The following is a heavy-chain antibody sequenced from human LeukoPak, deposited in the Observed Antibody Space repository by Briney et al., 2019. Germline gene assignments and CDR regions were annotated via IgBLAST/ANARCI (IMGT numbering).Heavy chain of an antibody. J-gene: IGHJ4*02. CDR2: INHTGST. V-gene: IGHV4-34*01. CDR3: ARGIPHYDILTGFASRGFDY. Sequence: SETLSLTCAVYGGSFSSYYWSWIRQPPGKGLEWIGEINHTGSTNYNPSLKSRVTISVDTSKNQFSLKLSSVTAADTAVYYCARGIPHYDILTGFASRGFDYWGQGTLVTVSS. CDR1: GGSFSSYY. D-gene: IGHD3-9*01.